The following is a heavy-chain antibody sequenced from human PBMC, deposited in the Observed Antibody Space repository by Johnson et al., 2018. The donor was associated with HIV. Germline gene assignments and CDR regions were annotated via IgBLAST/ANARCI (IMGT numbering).Heavy chain of an antibody. Sequence: VQLVESGGGVVRPVGSLRLSCAASGFTFDDYGMSWVRQAPGKGPEWVAGINWNGGSTGYADSVKGRFTISRDNAKNSLYLQMNSLRAEDTALYYCARDRDLGRAFDIWGQGTVFTVSS. V-gene: IGHV3-20*04. D-gene: IGHD1-26*01. CDR2: INWNGGST. J-gene: IGHJ3*02. CDR3: ARDRDLGRAFDI. CDR1: GFTFDDYG.